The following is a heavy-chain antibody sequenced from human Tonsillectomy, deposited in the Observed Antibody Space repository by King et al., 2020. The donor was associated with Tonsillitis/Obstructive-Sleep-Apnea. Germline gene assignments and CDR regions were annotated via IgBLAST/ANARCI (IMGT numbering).Heavy chain of an antibody. CDR1: GGSVSSGNYY. V-gene: IGHV4-61*01. Sequence: VQLQESGPGLVKPSETLSLTCTVSGGSVSSGNYYWSWIRQPPGKGLEWIGHIYHSGSTNYNPSLKSRVTISVDTSKNQFSLNLSSVTAADTAGYYCAAQTLDFWSGNYYLDYWGQGTLVTVSS. D-gene: IGHD3-3*01. J-gene: IGHJ4*02. CDR2: IYHSGST. CDR3: AAQTLDFWSGNYYLDY.